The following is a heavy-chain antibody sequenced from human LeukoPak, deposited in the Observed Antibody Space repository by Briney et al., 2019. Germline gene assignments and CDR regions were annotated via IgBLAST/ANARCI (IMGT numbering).Heavy chain of an antibody. D-gene: IGHD4-11*01. Sequence: GGSLRLSCAASGFTFSSHRMHWVRQAPGQGLEWVAYVSTSSTTIQYADSVKGRFTISRDDAKNSLSLQMNSLRVEDTAVYYCARVIAIHTVTPSDHWGQGTLVTVSS. J-gene: IGHJ4*02. V-gene: IGHV3-48*04. CDR2: VSTSSTTI. CDR3: ARVIAIHTVTPSDH. CDR1: GFTFSSHR.